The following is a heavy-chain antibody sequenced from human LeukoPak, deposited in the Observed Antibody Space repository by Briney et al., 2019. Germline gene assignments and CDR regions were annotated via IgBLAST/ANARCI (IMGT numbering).Heavy chain of an antibody. D-gene: IGHD3-22*01. CDR2: IIPIFGTA. CDR3: ARGGYDSSGYYPPFDY. J-gene: IGHJ4*02. V-gene: IGHV1-69*13. Sequence: SVKVSCKASGGTFSSYAISWVRQAPGQGLGWMGGIIPIFGTANYAQKFQGRVTITADESTSTAYMELSSLRSEDTAVYYCARGGYDSSGYYPPFDYWGQGTLVTVSS. CDR1: GGTFSSYA.